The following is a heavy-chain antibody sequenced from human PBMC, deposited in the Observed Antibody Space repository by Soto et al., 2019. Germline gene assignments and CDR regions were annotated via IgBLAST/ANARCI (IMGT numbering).Heavy chain of an antibody. J-gene: IGHJ4*02. CDR3: AKDVLRITNYYDSSPTV. CDR1: GFTFSSYA. Sequence: GGSLRLSCAASGFTFSSYAMSWVRQAPGKGLEWVSAISGSGGSTYYADSVKGRFTISRDNSKNTLYLQMNSLRAEDTAVYYCAKDVLRITNYYDSSPTVGGQGTLVTVSS. CDR2: ISGSGGST. D-gene: IGHD3-22*01. V-gene: IGHV3-23*01.